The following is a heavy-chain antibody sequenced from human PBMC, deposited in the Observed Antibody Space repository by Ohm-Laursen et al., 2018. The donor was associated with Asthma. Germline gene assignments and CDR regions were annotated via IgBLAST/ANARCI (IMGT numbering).Heavy chain of an antibody. D-gene: IGHD3-16*01. CDR1: GFTFSSYS. CDR2: ISYDGTSE. Sequence: SLRLSCAASGFTFSSYSIHWVRQAPGKGLEWVAIISYDGTSEYYADSVKGRVTISRDDSKNTVYLQMNNLRVEDTAVYYCASDPYSDYIWGTCASWGQGTLVTVSS. V-gene: IGHV3-30-3*01. J-gene: IGHJ5*02. CDR3: ASDPYSDYIWGTCAS.